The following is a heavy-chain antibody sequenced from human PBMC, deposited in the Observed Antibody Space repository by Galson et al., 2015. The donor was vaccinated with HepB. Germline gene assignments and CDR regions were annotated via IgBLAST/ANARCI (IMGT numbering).Heavy chain of an antibody. V-gene: IGHV3-7*03. CDR3: ARSRGPPGDSGSYYLFDY. D-gene: IGHD1-26*01. Sequence: SLRLSCAASGFTFSSYWMSWVRQAPGKGLEWVANIKQDGSEKYYVDSVKGRFTISRDNAKNSLYLQMNSLRAEDTAVYYCARSRGPPGDSGSYYLFDYWGQGTLVTVSS. J-gene: IGHJ4*02. CDR1: GFTFSSYW. CDR2: IKQDGSEK.